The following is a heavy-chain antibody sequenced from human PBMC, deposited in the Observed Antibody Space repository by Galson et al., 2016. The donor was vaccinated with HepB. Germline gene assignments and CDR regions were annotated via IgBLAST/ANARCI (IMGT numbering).Heavy chain of an antibody. D-gene: IGHD5-18*01. CDR1: GFTFTSYA. CDR2: ITGSGAGT. Sequence: PRLSCAASGFTFTSYAMSWVRQAPGKGLEWVSGITGSGAGTYYAGSVKGRFTISRDNSKNTLYLQMNSLRAEDTAVYYCARAWIHLYDLDYWGQGALVTVSS. J-gene: IGHJ4*02. CDR3: ARAWIHLYDLDY. V-gene: IGHV3-23*01.